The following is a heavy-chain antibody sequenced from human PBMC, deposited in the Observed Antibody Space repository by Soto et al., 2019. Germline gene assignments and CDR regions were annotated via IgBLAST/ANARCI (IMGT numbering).Heavy chain of an antibody. CDR3: AKWGVLAAGKGLGY. D-gene: IGHD6-13*01. CDR1: GFTFDDYT. CDR2: ISWDGGST. Sequence: EVQLVESGGVVVQPGGSLRLSCAASGFTFDDYTMHWVRQAPGKGLEWVSLISWDGGSTYYADSVKGRFTISRDNSKNSLYLQMNRLRTEDTALYYCAKWGVLAAGKGLGYWGQGTLVTVSS. V-gene: IGHV3-43*01. J-gene: IGHJ4*02.